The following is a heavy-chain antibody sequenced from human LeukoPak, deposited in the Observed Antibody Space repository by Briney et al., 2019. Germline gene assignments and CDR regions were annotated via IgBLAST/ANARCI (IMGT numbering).Heavy chain of an antibody. D-gene: IGHD2-2*01. Sequence: GGSLRLSCAASGFTFSNYAMSWVRQAPGKGLEWVSAISASGGSTYYADSVKGRFTISRDNSKNTLYLQLNSLRAEDTAVYYCAKDLGYCSSTSCSWDYWGQGTLVTVSS. V-gene: IGHV3-23*01. CDR1: GFTFSNYA. CDR2: ISASGGST. CDR3: AKDLGYCSSTSCSWDY. J-gene: IGHJ4*02.